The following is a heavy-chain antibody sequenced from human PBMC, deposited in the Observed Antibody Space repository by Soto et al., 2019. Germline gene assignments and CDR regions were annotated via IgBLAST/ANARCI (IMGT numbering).Heavy chain of an antibody. CDR1: GFTVSSSF. V-gene: IGHV3-66*01. CDR2: IYRDGKT. D-gene: IGHD2-21*01. J-gene: IGHJ3*01. CDR3: ARDIPEERDVTWGAFYV. Sequence: EVQLVESGGGLVQPGGSLRLSCLASGFTVSSSFMNWVRQAPGKGLEWVSVIYRDGKTFYADSVKGRFTISRDKAKNTLYLQMSGLRVGDTAVYYGARDIPEERDVTWGAFYVWGQGTMVTVSS.